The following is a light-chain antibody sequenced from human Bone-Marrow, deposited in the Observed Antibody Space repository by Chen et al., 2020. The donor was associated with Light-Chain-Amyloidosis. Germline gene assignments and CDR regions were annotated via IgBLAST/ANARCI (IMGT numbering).Light chain of an antibody. V-gene: IGLV2-23*02. CDR3: SSYVGSGTFVV. CDR1: SSVVGSYNL. Sequence: SALTQPAPVSGSPGQSLTISCTGTSSVVGSYNLVSWYQHHPGKVPKLLIYEASKRPSGVSTRFSGSQSGNTASLTISGLQAEDEADYYCSSYVGSGTFVVFGGGTKVTVL. CDR2: EAS. J-gene: IGLJ2*01.